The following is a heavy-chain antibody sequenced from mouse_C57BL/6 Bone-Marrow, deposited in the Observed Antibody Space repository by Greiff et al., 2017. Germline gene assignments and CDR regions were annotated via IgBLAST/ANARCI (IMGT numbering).Heavy chain of an antibody. Sequence: EVQLVESGGGLVQPKGSLKLSCAASGFSFNTYAMNWVRQAPGKGLEWVARIRSKSNNYATYYADSVKNRFTISRDDSESMLYLQMNNLKTEDTAMYYCVREGWVPPFAYWGQGTLVTVSA. CDR3: VREGWVPPFAY. V-gene: IGHV10-1*01. D-gene: IGHD2-3*01. CDR2: IRSKSNNYAT. J-gene: IGHJ3*01. CDR1: GFSFNTYA.